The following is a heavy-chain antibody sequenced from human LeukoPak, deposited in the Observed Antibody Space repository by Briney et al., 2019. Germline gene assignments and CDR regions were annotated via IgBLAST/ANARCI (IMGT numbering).Heavy chain of an antibody. CDR2: IYYSGST. Sequence: SETLSLTCTVSGGSISSGDYYWSWIRQPPGKGLEWIGYIYYSGSTYYNPSLKSRVTISVDTSKNQFSLKLSSVTAADTAVYYCARDPGPPSGPQSWFDPWGQGTLVTVSS. V-gene: IGHV4-30-4*01. CDR3: ARDPGPPSGPQSWFDP. CDR1: GGSISSGDYY. J-gene: IGHJ5*02.